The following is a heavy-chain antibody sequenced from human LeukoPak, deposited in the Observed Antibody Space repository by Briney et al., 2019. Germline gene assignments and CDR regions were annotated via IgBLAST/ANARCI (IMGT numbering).Heavy chain of an antibody. Sequence: ASVKVSCKASGYTFTSYDINWVRQATGQGLEWMGWMNPNSGNTGYAQKFQGRVTMTRNTSLSTAYMELSSLRSEDTAVYYCASPMRPAAILTYGMDVWGQGTTVTVSS. D-gene: IGHD2-2*01. CDR2: MNPNSGNT. V-gene: IGHV1-8*01. CDR3: ASPMRPAAILTYGMDV. J-gene: IGHJ6*02. CDR1: GYTFTSYD.